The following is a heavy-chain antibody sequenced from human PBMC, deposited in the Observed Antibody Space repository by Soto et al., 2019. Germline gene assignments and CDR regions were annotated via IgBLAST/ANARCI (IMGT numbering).Heavy chain of an antibody. J-gene: IGHJ4*02. V-gene: IGHV4-34*01. CDR3: ARGGIYAGGY. D-gene: IGHD2-15*01. Sequence: SETLSLTCAVYGGSFSGYYWSWIRQPPGKGLEWIGEINHSGSTNYNPSLKSRVTISVDTSKNQFSLKLSSVTAADTAVYYCARGGIYAGGYWGQGTLVTVSS. CDR1: GGSFSGYY. CDR2: INHSGST.